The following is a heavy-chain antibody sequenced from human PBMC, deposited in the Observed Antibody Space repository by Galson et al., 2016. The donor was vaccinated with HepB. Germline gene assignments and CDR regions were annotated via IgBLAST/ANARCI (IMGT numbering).Heavy chain of an antibody. Sequence: QSGAEVKKPGTPVTISCKVSGYTFTDYYMHWVQQAPGKGLEWMGLVDPEDGETIYAEKFQGRVTITADTSTKTTYMELSSLRSEDTAVYYCATDQGWGFGELTSYYYGMDVWGPGTTVTVSS. CDR3: ATDQGWGFGELTSYYYGMDV. CDR1: GYTFTDYY. J-gene: IGHJ6*02. CDR2: VDPEDGET. V-gene: IGHV1-69-2*01. D-gene: IGHD3-10*01.